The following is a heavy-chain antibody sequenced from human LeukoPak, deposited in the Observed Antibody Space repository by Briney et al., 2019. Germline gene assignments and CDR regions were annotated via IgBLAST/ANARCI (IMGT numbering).Heavy chain of an antibody. CDR1: GGSFSGYY. D-gene: IGHD3-10*01. CDR3: ARVGNDYYGSGSYFEGDWFDP. Sequence: PSETLSLTCAVYGGSFSGYYWSWIRQPPGKGLEWIGEINHSGSTNYNPSLKSRVTISVDTSKNQFSLKLSSVTAADTAVYYCARVGNDYYGSGSYFEGDWFDPWGQGTLVTVSS. CDR2: INHSGST. V-gene: IGHV4-34*01. J-gene: IGHJ5*02.